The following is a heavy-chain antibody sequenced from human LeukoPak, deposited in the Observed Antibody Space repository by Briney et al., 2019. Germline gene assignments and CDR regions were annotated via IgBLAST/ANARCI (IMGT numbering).Heavy chain of an antibody. CDR2: IYYSGST. CDR1: GGSISSYY. D-gene: IGHD3-3*01. Sequence: SETLSLTCTVSGGSISSYYWSWIRQPPGKGLEWIGYIYYSGSTYYNPSLKSRVTISVDTSKNQFSLKLSSVTAADPAVYYCARDFCPDFWSVYYYTYYGMDVGAQGTRVPVS. V-gene: IGHV4-59*12. CDR3: ARDFCPDFWSVYYYTYYGMDV. J-gene: IGHJ6*02.